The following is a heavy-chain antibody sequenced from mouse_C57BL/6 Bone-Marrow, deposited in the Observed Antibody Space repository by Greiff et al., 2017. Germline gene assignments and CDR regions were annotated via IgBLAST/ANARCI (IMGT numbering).Heavy chain of an antibody. D-gene: IGHD2-4*01. J-gene: IGHJ2*01. CDR1: GYAFSSSW. V-gene: IGHV1-82*01. CDR3: ARDRAYYYDYDDGAYYFDY. CDR2: IYPGDGDT. Sequence: QVQLQQSGPELVKPGASVKISCKASGYAFSSSWMNWVKQRPGKGLEWIGRIYPGDGDTNYNGKFKGKATLTADKSSSTAHMQLSSLTSEDSAVYFCARDRAYYYDYDDGAYYFDYWGQGTTLTVSS.